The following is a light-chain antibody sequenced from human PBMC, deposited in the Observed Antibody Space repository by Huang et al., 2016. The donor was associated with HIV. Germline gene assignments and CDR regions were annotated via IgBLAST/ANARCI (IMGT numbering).Light chain of an antibody. CDR1: QSVSSN. CDR2: GAS. Sequence: EIVMTQSPVTLSVSPGERATLSCRASQSVSSNLAWYQQKPGQAPRLLIYGASTRATGVPARFSGSGSGTEFTLNISSLQSEDFALYYCQQYNNWPPITFGQGTRLEIK. CDR3: QQYNNWPPIT. J-gene: IGKJ5*01. V-gene: IGKV3-15*01.